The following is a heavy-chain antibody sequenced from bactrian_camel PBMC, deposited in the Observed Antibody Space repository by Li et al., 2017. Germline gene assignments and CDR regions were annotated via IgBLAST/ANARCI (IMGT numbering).Heavy chain of an antibody. CDR2: QDWAT. CDR3: AADGAIWGHARRLRVAEYRF. J-gene: IGHJ4*01. CDR1: DNSFSRRC. D-gene: IGHD3*01. Sequence: HVQLVESGGGSVQAGGSLRHSCAASDNSFSRRCMGWFRRAPGKEREGVAAQDWATYYADDLKGRFSISRDNAKSTMYLQMNSLKPEDTAVYYCAADGAIWGHARRLRVAEYRFWGQGTQVTVS. V-gene: IGHV3-3*01.